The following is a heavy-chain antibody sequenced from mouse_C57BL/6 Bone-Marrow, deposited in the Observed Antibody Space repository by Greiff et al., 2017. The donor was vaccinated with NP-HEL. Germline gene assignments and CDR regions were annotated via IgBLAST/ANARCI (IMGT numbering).Heavy chain of an antibody. CDR3: ARIRGY. CDR1: GYTFTSYW. J-gene: IGHJ3*01. D-gene: IGHD3-3*01. CDR2: IDPSDSYT. Sequence: QVQLTQPGAELVKPGASVKLSCQASGYTFTSYWMQWVKQRPGQGLEWIGEIDPSDSYTNYNQKFKGKATLTVDTSSSTAYRQLSSLTSEDSAGYYCARIRGYWGQGTLVTVSA. V-gene: IGHV1-50*01.